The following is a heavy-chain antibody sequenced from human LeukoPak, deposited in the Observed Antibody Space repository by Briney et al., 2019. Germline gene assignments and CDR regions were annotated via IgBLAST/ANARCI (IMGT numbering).Heavy chain of an antibody. D-gene: IGHD1-26*01. CDR2: IKKDETEI. Sequence: TGGSLRLSCTASGFSFRNTWMSWVRQAPGKGLEWVANIKKDETEIYYADSVKGRFTISRDNAKRSLYLQMNVLRAADTAVYYCATLNWDDGEVSGFDHWGRGIMVTVSS. CDR3: ATLNWDDGEVSGFDH. J-gene: IGHJ5*02. CDR1: GFSFRNTW. V-gene: IGHV3-7*01.